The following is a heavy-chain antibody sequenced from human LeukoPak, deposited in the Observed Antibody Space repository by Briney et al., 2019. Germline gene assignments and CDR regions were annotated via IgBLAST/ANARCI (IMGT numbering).Heavy chain of an antibody. J-gene: IGHJ4*02. Sequence: GGSLRLSCAASGFTFSSYSMNWVRQAPGKGLEWVSYISSSSSTIYYADSVKGRFTISRDNAKNSLYLQMNSLRAEDTAVYYCARALPLNWGYYFDYWGQGTLVTVSS. V-gene: IGHV3-48*04. CDR2: ISSSSSTI. CDR1: GFTFSSYS. CDR3: ARALPLNWGYYFDY. D-gene: IGHD7-27*01.